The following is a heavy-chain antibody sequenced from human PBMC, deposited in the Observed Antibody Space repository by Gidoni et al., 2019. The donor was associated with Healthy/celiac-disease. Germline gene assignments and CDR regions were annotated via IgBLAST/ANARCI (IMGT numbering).Heavy chain of an antibody. V-gene: IGHV1-2*02. CDR3: ARPSSSDYYYYGMDV. Sequence: QVQLVQSGAEVKKPGASVKVSCKASGYTFTGYYMHWVRQAPGQGLEWMGWNNPNSGGTNYAQKFQGRVTMTRDTSISTAYMELSRLRSDDTAVYYCARPSSSDYYYYGMDVWGQGTTVTVSS. CDR2: NNPNSGGT. CDR1: GYTFTGYY. J-gene: IGHJ6*02. D-gene: IGHD6-6*01.